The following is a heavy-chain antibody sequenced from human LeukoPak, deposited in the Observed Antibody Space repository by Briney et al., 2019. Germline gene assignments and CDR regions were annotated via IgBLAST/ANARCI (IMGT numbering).Heavy chain of an antibody. Sequence: GGSLRLSCAASGFTFISYGMHWVRQAPGKGLEWVAFIRYDGSNKYYADSVKGRFTISRDNSKNTLYLQMNSLRAEDTAVYYCAKETIEDGYGDYWGQGTLVTVSS. CDR1: GFTFISYG. CDR2: IRYDGSNK. V-gene: IGHV3-30*02. CDR3: AKETIEDGYGDY. J-gene: IGHJ4*02. D-gene: IGHD5-24*01.